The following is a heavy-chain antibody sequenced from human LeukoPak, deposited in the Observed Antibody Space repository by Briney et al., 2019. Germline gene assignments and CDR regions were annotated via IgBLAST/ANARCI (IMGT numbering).Heavy chain of an antibody. J-gene: IGHJ4*02. CDR2: INPNSGGT. CDR3: ARVPQMVQGDWSFDY. Sequence: ASVNVSCKASGYTFTVYYMHCVRQAPGQGRVGGVCINPNSGGTNCAQKFQGSVTMTRDTSISTAYMELSRLRSDDPAAYYCARVPQMVQGDWSFDYWGQGTLVTVSS. D-gene: IGHD3-10*01. CDR1: GYTFTVYY. V-gene: IGHV1-2*02.